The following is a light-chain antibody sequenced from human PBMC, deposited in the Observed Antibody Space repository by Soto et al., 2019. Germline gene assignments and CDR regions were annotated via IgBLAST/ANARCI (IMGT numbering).Light chain of an antibody. CDR3: QQYGSSPTWT. CDR2: GAS. Sequence: EIVLTQSPGTLSLSPGERATLSCRASQSVSSSYLAWYQQKPGQAPRLRIYGASSRATGIPDRFSGSGSGTDFTLTISRLEPEEFAVYYCQQYGSSPTWTFGQGTKVEIK. J-gene: IGKJ1*01. V-gene: IGKV3-20*01. CDR1: QSVSSSY.